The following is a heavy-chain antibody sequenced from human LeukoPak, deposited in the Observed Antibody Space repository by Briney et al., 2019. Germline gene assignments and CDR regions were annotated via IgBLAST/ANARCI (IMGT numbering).Heavy chain of an antibody. CDR3: ARRGTVTTERWFDP. J-gene: IGHJ5*02. Sequence: GESLKISCKGSANSFTNYWIAWVRQTPGKGLEWMGIIYPGDSDTRYSPSFQGQVTISADKSISTAYLQWSSLKASDTAMYYCARRGTVTTERWFDPWGQGTLVTVSS. V-gene: IGHV5-51*01. D-gene: IGHD4-17*01. CDR2: IYPGDSDT. CDR1: ANSFTNYW.